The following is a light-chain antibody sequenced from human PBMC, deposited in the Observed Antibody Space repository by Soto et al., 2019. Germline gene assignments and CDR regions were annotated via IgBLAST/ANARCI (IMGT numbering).Light chain of an antibody. Sequence: EIVLTQSPRTLSLSPGERATLSCRASQSVSSSYLAWYQQKPGQAPRLLIYGASSRATGIPDRFSGSGSGTDFTLTISRLEPEDFAVYYCQQYGSSLITFGQGTRLEI. CDR1: QSVSSSY. CDR2: GAS. V-gene: IGKV3-20*01. J-gene: IGKJ5*01. CDR3: QQYGSSLIT.